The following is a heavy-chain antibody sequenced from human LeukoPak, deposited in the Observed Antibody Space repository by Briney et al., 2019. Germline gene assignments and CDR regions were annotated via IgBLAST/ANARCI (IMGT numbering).Heavy chain of an antibody. CDR2: IIPIFGTA. V-gene: IGHV1-69*06. J-gene: IGHJ4*02. D-gene: IGHD3-10*01. CDR1: GYTFTSNA. CDR3: ARDLTGPGFDY. Sequence: SVKVSCKASGYTFTSNALGWVRQAPGQGLEWMGGIIPIFGTANYAQKFQGRVTITADKSTSTAYMELSSLRSEDTAVYYCARDLTGPGFDYWGQGTLVTVSS.